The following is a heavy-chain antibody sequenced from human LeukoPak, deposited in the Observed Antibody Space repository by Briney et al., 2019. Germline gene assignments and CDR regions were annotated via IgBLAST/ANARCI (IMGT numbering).Heavy chain of an antibody. CDR1: GFTFSSYA. V-gene: IGHV3-7*01. J-gene: IGHJ4*02. CDR2: IEEDGSEK. Sequence: GGSLRLSCAASGFTFSSYAMSWVRQAPGEGLEWVANIEEDGSEKYYVDSVKGRFTISRDNGKNSLFLQMTSLRAEDTAVYCARGVRGFDYWGQGTLVTVSS. CDR3: ARGVRGFDY.